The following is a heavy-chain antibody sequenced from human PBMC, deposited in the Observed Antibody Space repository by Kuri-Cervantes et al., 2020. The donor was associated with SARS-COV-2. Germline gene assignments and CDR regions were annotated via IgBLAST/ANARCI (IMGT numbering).Heavy chain of an antibody. V-gene: IGHV1-18*01. CDR1: GYTFNTFG. CDR3: ARVASIYVPAYYFDF. CDR2: SSAYSDDT. D-gene: IGHD2-2*01. J-gene: IGHJ4*02. Sequence: ASVKVSCKASGYTFNTFGIPWVRQAPGQGLEWMGRSSAYSDDTCSAEKFKGRVTMTQDTSTNTAYMEITALRSDDTAINFCARVASIYVPAYYFDFWGQGSLVTVSS.